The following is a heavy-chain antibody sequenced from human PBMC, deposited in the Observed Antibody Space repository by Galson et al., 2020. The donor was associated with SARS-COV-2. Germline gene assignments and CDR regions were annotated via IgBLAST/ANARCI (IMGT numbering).Heavy chain of an antibody. CDR2: LYYSGST. CDR1: GSSISSTNYY. J-gene: IGHJ4*02. D-gene: IGHD6-13*01. Sequence: SETLSLTCTVSGSSISSTNYYWGWIRQPPGKGLEWIGSLYYSGSTYYNPSLKSRVTISVDTSRSHFSLKLSSVTAADTAVYYCARAWFPYIAAAGEFDYWGQGTLVTVSS. CDR3: ARAWFPYIAAAGEFDY. V-gene: IGHV4-39*07.